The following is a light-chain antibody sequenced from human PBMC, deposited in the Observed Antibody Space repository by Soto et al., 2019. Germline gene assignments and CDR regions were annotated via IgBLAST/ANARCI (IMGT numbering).Light chain of an antibody. CDR1: QSVSSSY. J-gene: IGKJ1*01. CDR2: DAS. V-gene: IGKV3-20*01. Sequence: EILLTQSPGTLSLSPGERATLSCRASQSVSSSYLAWYQQKPGQAPRLLIYDASSRATGIPDRFSGSGSGTDFTLTISRLEPEDFAVYYCQQYGSSPKTFGQGTKV. CDR3: QQYGSSPKT.